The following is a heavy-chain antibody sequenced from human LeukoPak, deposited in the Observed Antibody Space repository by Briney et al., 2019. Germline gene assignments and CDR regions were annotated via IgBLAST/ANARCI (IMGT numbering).Heavy chain of an antibody. CDR2: ISWNSGSI. Sequence: GGSLRLSCAASGFTFDDYAMRWVRQAPGKGLEWVSGISWNSGSIGYADSVKGRFTISRDNAKNSLYLQMDSLRAEDTALYYCAKGLGTRTFDYWGQGTLVTVSS. D-gene: IGHD7-27*01. J-gene: IGHJ4*02. CDR1: GFTFDDYA. V-gene: IGHV3-9*01. CDR3: AKGLGTRTFDY.